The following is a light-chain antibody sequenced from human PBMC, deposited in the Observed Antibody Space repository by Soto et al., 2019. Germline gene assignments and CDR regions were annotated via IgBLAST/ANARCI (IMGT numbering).Light chain of an antibody. Sequence: DIVMTQSPGTLSVSPGERATLSCRASQSVGNNLAWYQQKPGQAPRLLIHGASTRATGIPARFSGSGSGTEFTLTISRLQSEDFAVYYWQHQSSWPRTFGQGTKVEIK. CDR3: QHQSSWPRT. CDR2: GAS. V-gene: IGKV3-15*01. CDR1: QSVGNN. J-gene: IGKJ1*01.